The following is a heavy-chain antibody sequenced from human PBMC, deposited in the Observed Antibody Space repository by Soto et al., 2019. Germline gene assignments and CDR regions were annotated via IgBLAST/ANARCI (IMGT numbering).Heavy chain of an antibody. V-gene: IGHV1-69*04. J-gene: IGHJ4*02. CDR3: ARDIEVSSAKHRPDY. CDR2: IIPILGIA. CDR1: GGTFSSYT. D-gene: IGHD6-25*01. Sequence: SVKVSCKASGGTFSSYTISWVRQAPGQGLEWMGRIIPILGIANYAQKFQGRVTITADKSTSTAYMELSSLRSEDTAVYYCARDIEVSSAKHRPDYWGQGTLVTFSS.